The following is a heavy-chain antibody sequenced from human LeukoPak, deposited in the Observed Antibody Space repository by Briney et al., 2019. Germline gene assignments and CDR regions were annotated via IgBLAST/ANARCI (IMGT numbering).Heavy chain of an antibody. CDR3: VRDRIGGACDY. V-gene: IGHV3-7*01. Sequence: GGSLRLSCAASGFTFSSYWMSWVRQAPGKGLEWVANIKQEGSEKYYVGSVKGRFTISRDNAKNSLYLQMNSLRAEDTAVYYCVRDRIGGACDYWGQGTLVTVSS. CDR2: IKQEGSEK. CDR1: GFTFSSYW. D-gene: IGHD3-16*01. J-gene: IGHJ4*02.